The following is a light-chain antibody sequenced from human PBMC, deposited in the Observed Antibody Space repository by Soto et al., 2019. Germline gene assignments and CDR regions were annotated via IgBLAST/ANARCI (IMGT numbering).Light chain of an antibody. J-gene: IGKJ1*01. V-gene: IGKV3-20*01. CDR2: GAS. CDR1: QSVSSSY. CDR3: QQYGSSPRRT. Sequence: ESVCTQSPGTLSLWQGERATLSCRASQSVSSSYLAWYQQKPGEAPRLIIYGASSRANGIPDRFSGSGSGTDSTLTICRLEPEDFAAYYCQQYGSSPRRTFGQGTKVDIK.